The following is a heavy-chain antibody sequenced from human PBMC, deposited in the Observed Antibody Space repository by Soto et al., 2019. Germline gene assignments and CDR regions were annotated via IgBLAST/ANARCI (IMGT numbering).Heavy chain of an antibody. J-gene: IGHJ3*02. CDR1: GFTFDDYA. V-gene: IGHV3-9*01. CDR3: AKECRSGSCRDAFDI. D-gene: IGHD6-13*01. CDR2: ISWNSGSI. Sequence: EVQLVESGGGLVQPGRSLRLSCAASGFTFDDYAMHWVRQAPGKGLEWVSGISWNSGSIGYADSVKGRFTISRDNAKNSLYLQMNSLRAEDTALYYCAKECRSGSCRDAFDIWGQGTMVTVSS.